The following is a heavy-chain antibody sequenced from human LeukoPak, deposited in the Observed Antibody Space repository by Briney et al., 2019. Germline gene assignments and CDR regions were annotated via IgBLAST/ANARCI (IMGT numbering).Heavy chain of an antibody. V-gene: IGHV4-31*03. J-gene: IGHJ6*03. D-gene: IGHD2-2*01. CDR3: ASGPNCSSTSCYFGYYYYMDV. Sequence: SQTLSLTCTVSGGSVSSGGYYWSWIRQHPGKGLEWIGYIYYSGSTYYIPSLKSRVTISVDTSKNQFSLKLSSVTAADTAVYYCASGPNCSSTSCYFGYYYYMDVWGKGTTVTVSS. CDR1: GGSVSSGGYY. CDR2: IYYSGST.